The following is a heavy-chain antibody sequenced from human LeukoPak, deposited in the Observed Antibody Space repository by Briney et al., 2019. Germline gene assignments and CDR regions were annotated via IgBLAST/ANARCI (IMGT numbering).Heavy chain of an antibody. Sequence: SETLSLTCAVYGESFSGYYWSWIRQPPGKGLEWIGEINDTGSTNYNPSLKSRVTISVGTSKNQFSLKLSSVTAADTAVYYCTRGKDYDYVGGSYRSFDYWGQGTLVTVSS. V-gene: IGHV4-34*01. J-gene: IGHJ4*02. CDR3: TRGKDYDYVGGSYRSFDY. CDR1: GESFSGYY. D-gene: IGHD3-16*02. CDR2: INDTGST.